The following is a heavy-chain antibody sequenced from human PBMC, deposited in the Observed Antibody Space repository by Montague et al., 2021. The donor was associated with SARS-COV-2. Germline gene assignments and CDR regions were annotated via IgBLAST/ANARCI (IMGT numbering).Heavy chain of an antibody. CDR3: ARGIRITMVRGVTIDY. CDR2: ISSSSSYI. J-gene: IGHJ4*02. CDR1: GFTFSSYS. V-gene: IGHV3-21*01. D-gene: IGHD3-10*01. Sequence: CAASGFTFSSYSMNWVRQAPWKGLEWVSSISSSSSYIYYADSVKCRFTISRDNAKNSLYLQMNSLRAEDTAVYYCARGIRITMVRGVTIDYWGQGTLVTVSS.